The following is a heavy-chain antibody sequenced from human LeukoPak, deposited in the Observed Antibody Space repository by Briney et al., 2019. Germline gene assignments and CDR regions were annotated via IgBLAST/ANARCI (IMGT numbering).Heavy chain of an antibody. CDR2: IYYSGST. D-gene: IGHD3-22*01. CDR1: GGSISSYY. Sequence: SETLSLTCTVSGGSISSYYWSWIRQPPGKGLEWIGNIYYSGSTNYNPSLKSRVTISVDTSKNQFSLKLSSVTAADTAVYYCARGYYYDSSGYPASGAFDIWGQGTMVTVSS. J-gene: IGHJ3*02. CDR3: ARGYYYDSSGYPASGAFDI. V-gene: IGHV4-59*01.